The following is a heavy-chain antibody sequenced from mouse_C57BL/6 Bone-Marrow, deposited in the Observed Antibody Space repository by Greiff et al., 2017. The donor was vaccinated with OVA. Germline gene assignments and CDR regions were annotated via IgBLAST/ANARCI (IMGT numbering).Heavy chain of an antibody. CDR2: IHPNSGST. J-gene: IGHJ3*01. Sequence: QVQLQQPGAELVKPGASVKVSCKASGYTFTSYWMHWVKQRPGQGLEWIGMIHPNSGSTNYNEKFKSKATLTVDKSSSTAYMQLSSLTSEDSAVYYCAREGIYYAFAYWGQGTLVTVSA. D-gene: IGHD1-1*01. V-gene: IGHV1-64*01. CDR3: AREGIYYAFAY. CDR1: GYTFTSYW.